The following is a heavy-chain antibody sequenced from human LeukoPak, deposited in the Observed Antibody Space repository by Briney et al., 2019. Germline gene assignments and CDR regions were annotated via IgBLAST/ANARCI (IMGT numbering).Heavy chain of an antibody. CDR1: GFTFDDYA. V-gene: IGHV3-9*01. Sequence: PGGSLRLSCAASGFTFDDYAMHWVRQAPGKGLEWVSGISWNSGSIGYADSVKGRFTISRDNAKNSLYLQMNSLRAEDTAVYYCARASRYFDYWGQGTLVTVSS. J-gene: IGHJ4*02. CDR3: ARASRYFDY. CDR2: ISWNSGSI.